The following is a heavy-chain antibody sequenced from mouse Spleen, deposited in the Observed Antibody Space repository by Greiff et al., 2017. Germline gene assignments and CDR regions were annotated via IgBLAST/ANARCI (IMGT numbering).Heavy chain of an antibody. D-gene: IGHD2-3*01. CDR1: GLSLTSYG. CDR3: ARPLDGYYDYAMDY. V-gene: IGHV2-9*02. J-gene: IGHJ4*01. Sequence: QVQLQQSGPGLVAPSQSLSITCTVSGLSLTSYGVHWVRQPPGKGLEWLGVIWAGGSTNYNSALMSRLSISKDNSKSQVFLKMNSLQTDDTAMYYCARPLDGYYDYAMDYWGQGTSVTVSS. CDR2: IWAGGST.